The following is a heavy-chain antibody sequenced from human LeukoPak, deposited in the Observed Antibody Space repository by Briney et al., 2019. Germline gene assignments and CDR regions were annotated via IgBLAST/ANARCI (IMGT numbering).Heavy chain of an antibody. CDR1: GYTFTGYY. Sequence: ASVKVSCKASGYTFTGYYMHWVRQGPGQGLEWLGCINPNSGGTNYAQKFQGRVTMTRDTSISTAYMELRMLRSDDTAVYYCAGIAAADLPDYWGQGTLVTVFS. D-gene: IGHD6-13*01. V-gene: IGHV1-2*02. J-gene: IGHJ4*02. CDR3: AGIAAADLPDY. CDR2: INPNSGGT.